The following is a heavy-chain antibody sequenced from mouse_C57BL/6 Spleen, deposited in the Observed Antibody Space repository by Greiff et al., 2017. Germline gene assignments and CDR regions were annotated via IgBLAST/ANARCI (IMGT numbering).Heavy chain of an antibody. CDR2: ISSGSSTI. J-gene: IGHJ1*03. D-gene: IGHD2-10*01. V-gene: IGHV5-17*01. CDR3: ARPYYGNYDGYFDV. CDR1: GFTFSDYG. Sequence: DVQLVESGGGLVKPGGSLKLSCAASGFTFSDYGMHWVRQAPEKGLEWVAYISSGSSTIYYADTVKGRFTISRDHAKNTLFLQMTSLRSEDTAMYYCARPYYGNYDGYFDVWGTGTTVTVSS.